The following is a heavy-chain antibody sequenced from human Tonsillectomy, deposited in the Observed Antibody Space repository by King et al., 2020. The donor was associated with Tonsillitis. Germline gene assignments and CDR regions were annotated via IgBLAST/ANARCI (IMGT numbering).Heavy chain of an antibody. CDR1: GGSISSSSYY. Sequence: QLQESGPGLVKPSETLSLTCTVSGGSISSSSYYWGWIRQPPGKGLEWIGSIYYSGSTYYNPSLKSRVTISVDTSKKQFSLKLSSVTAADTAVYYCARHCLSCQRWLQFGYAFDIWGQGTMVTVSS. V-gene: IGHV4-39*07. CDR3: ARHCLSCQRWLQFGYAFDI. CDR2: IYYSGST. D-gene: IGHD5-24*01. J-gene: IGHJ3*02.